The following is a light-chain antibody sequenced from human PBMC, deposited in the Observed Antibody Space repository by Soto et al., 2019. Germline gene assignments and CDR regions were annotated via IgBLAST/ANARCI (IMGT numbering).Light chain of an antibody. J-gene: IGLJ1*01. CDR3: SSYTSSSTLQV. CDR2: DVS. CDR1: SSDVGGYNY. Sequence: QSALTQPASVSGSPGQSITISCTGTSSDVGGYNYVSWYQQHPGKAPKLVICDVSNRPSGVSNRFSGSKSGNTASLTIPGLQAEDEADYYCSSYTSSSTLQVFGTGTKVTVL. V-gene: IGLV2-14*01.